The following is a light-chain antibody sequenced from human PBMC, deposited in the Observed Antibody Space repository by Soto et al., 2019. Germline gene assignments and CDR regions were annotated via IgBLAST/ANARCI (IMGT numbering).Light chain of an antibody. CDR3: QTYNSAPLT. V-gene: IGKV1-27*01. CDR1: QSISSY. J-gene: IGKJ4*01. CDR2: AAS. Sequence: IQMTQSPSSLSASVGDRSTITCRASQSISSYLEWYQQKPGKVPKLLIYAASTLQSGVPSRFSGSGSGTDFTLTISSLQPEDVATYYCQTYNSAPLTVGGGTKVEIK.